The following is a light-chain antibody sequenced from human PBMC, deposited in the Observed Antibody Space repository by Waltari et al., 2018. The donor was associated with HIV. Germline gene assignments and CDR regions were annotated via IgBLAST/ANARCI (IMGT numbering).Light chain of an antibody. Sequence: QSALTQPASVSGSPGQSLTISCTGTSSDVGGYSYVSWYQHHPGKAPKLMIFDVSKRPSGVSDRFSGSKSGNTASLTISGLQVEDEADYYCSSYTSTTTLEVFGGGTKLTVL. J-gene: IGLJ2*01. CDR2: DVS. V-gene: IGLV2-14*03. CDR1: SSDVGGYSY. CDR3: SSYTSTTTLEV.